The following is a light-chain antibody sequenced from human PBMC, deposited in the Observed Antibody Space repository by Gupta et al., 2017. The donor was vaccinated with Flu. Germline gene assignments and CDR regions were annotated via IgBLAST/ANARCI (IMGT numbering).Light chain of an antibody. CDR1: QSISNW. V-gene: IGKV1-5*03. J-gene: IGKJ1*01. CDR2: KAS. Sequence: GDRVTITCRASQSISNWLDWYQQKPGKATKLLIYKASSLESGVPSRFSGSGSGTEFTLTISSLQPDDFATYYFQQYNSYPWTFGQGTKVEIK. CDR3: QQYNSYPWT.